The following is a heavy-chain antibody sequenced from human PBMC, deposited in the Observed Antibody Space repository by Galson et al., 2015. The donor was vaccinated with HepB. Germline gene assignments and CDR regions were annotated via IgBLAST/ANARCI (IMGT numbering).Heavy chain of an antibody. CDR2: ISPNSGAT. CDR1: GYSFTDYY. J-gene: IGHJ4*02. V-gene: IGHV1-2*02. CDR3: ARSSPLFYFDY. Sequence: SVKVSCKASGYSFTDYYIHWVRQAPGQGLEWLGWISPNSGATNYAQKFQGRVTMTRDTSISTASMGLSRLRSDDAAVYFCARSSPLFYFDYWGQGTLVTVSS.